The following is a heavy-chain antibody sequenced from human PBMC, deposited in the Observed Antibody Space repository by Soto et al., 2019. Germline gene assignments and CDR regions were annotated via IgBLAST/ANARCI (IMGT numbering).Heavy chain of an antibody. CDR3: AREYYGFWSGYYRGGWFDP. V-gene: IGHV1-18*01. CDR1: GYTFTSYG. CDR2: ISAYNGNT. D-gene: IGHD3-3*01. J-gene: IGHJ5*02. Sequence: QVQLVQSGAEVKKPGASVKVSCKASGYTFTSYGISWVRQAPGQGLEWIGWISAYNGNTNYAQKLQGRVTMTTGTSTSTAYMELRSLRSDDTAVYYCAREYYGFWSGYYRGGWFDPWGQGTLVNVSS.